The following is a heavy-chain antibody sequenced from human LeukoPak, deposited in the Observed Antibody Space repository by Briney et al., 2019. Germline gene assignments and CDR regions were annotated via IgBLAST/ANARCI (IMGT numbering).Heavy chain of an antibody. Sequence: GGSLRLSCSASGITFGDYAMNWFRQAPGKGLDWVGFIRSKEYGGTTEYAASVKGRFTISRDDSKSIAYLQMNSLKMEDTAIYYCTTFDSSGYYSDYWDQGTLVTVSS. D-gene: IGHD3-22*01. CDR1: GITFGDYA. J-gene: IGHJ4*02. CDR2: IRSKEYGGTT. CDR3: TTFDSSGYYSDY. V-gene: IGHV3-49*03.